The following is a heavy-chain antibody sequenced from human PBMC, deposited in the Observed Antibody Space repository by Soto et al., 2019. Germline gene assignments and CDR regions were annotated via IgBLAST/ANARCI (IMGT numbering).Heavy chain of an antibody. V-gene: IGHV1-18*01. CDR3: ARGNDPMFRGLLTLDY. J-gene: IGHJ4*02. CDR1: GYTFNTYG. CDR2: ISTYSGNT. Sequence: QVQLVQSGAEVKQPGASVKVSCKASGYTFNTYGITWVRQAPGQGLEWMGWISTYSGNTHYAQNLRGRVIMTTDTSTPTAYMELRSLRSDDTAVYFCARGNDPMFRGLLTLDYWGQGTLVTVSS. D-gene: IGHD3-10*01.